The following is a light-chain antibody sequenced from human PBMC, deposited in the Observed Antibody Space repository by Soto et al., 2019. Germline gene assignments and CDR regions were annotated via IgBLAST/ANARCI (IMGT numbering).Light chain of an antibody. Sequence: EIVWTQSPGTLCLSPGERATLSCRASQSVSSNYLAWYQQKPGQAPRLLIYAASTRATGIPDRFSGSGSGTDFALTISRLEPEDFAVYYCQHYGTSRITFGPGTKVDIK. CDR2: AAS. V-gene: IGKV3-20*01. J-gene: IGKJ3*01. CDR1: QSVSSNY. CDR3: QHYGTSRIT.